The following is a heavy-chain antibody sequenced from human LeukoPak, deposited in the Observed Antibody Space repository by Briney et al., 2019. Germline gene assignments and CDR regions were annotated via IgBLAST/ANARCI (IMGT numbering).Heavy chain of an antibody. CDR3: ARVGLVENEYGFYFSMDV. D-gene: IGHD4/OR15-4a*01. Sequence: ASVKVSCTPSGDTLSTYGITWGRQAPGQGIEWMGWISGYNGNTNYAESLQGRVTMTIDTSTSTAYMDLRSLRSDDTAVYYCARVGLVENEYGFYFSMDVWGKGTTVIVSS. CDR2: ISGYNGNT. J-gene: IGHJ6*03. CDR1: GDTLSTYG. V-gene: IGHV1-18*01.